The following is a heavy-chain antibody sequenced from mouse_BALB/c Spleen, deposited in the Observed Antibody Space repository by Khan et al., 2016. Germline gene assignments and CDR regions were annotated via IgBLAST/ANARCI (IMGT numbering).Heavy chain of an antibody. CDR2: VNPNNGGT. J-gene: IGHJ1*01. V-gene: IGHV1-26*01. CDR3: ASSSYGGSYDWYFDV. Sequence: VQLQQSGPDLVKPGASVKISCKASGYSFTGYYMHWVKQSHGKSLEWIGRVNPNNGGTSYNQQFKGKALLTVDKSSSTAYMELRSLTSYDSAVYYCASSSYGGSYDWYFDVWGAGTTVTVSS. CDR1: GYSFTGYY. D-gene: IGHD1-1*01.